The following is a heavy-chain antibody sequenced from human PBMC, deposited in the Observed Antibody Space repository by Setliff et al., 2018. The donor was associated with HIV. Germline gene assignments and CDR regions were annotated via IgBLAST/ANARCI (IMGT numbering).Heavy chain of an antibody. CDR3: ARTQGLGLD. CDR1: GGSISSSSYY. V-gene: IGHV4-39*07. J-gene: IGHJ4*02. Sequence: SETLSLTCTVSGGSISSSSYYWGWVRQPPGKGLEWIGEIYHRGSTNYNPSLKSRVTISVDRSKNQFSLKMTSVTAADTAVYYCARTQGLGLDWGQGTLVTVPQ. CDR2: IYHRGST.